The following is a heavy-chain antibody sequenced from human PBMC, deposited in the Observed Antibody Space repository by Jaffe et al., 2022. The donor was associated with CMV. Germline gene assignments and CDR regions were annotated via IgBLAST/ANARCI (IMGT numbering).Heavy chain of an antibody. CDR1: GFTFSDHY. D-gene: IGHD3-22*01. CDR2: TRNKANSYTT. V-gene: IGHV3-72*01. CDR3: ARVDSSGYETFDY. J-gene: IGHJ4*02. Sequence: EVQLVESGGGLVQPGGSLRLSCAASGFTFSDHYMDWVRQAPGKGLEWVGRTRNKANSYTTEYAASVKGRFTISRDDSKNSLYLQMNSLKTEDTAVYYCARVDSSGYETFDYWGQGTLVTVSS.